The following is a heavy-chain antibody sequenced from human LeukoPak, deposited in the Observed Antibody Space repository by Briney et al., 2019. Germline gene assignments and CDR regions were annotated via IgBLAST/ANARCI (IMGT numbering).Heavy chain of an antibody. D-gene: IGHD3-10*01. V-gene: IGHV3-30*18. Sequence: GGSLRLSCAASGFTFSSYGMHWVRQAPGKGLEWVAVISYDGSNKYYADSVKGRFTISRDNSKNTLYLQMNSLRAEDTAVYYCAKVKQLWFGEFYGMDVWGQGTTVTVSS. CDR3: AKVKQLWFGEFYGMDV. CDR2: ISYDGSNK. CDR1: GFTFSSYG. J-gene: IGHJ6*02.